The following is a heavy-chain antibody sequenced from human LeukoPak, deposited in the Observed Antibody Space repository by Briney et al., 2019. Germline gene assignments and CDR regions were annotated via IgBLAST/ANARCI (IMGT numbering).Heavy chain of an antibody. CDR1: GYSFTSYW. Sequence: GSLKISCKGSGYSFTSYWIGWVRQMPGKGLEWMGIIYPGDSDTRYSPSFRGQVTISADKSISTAYLQWSSLKASDTAMYYCARRDYGSLYYYYGMDVWGKGTTVTVSS. CDR3: ARRDYGSLYYYYGMDV. J-gene: IGHJ6*04. D-gene: IGHD3-16*01. CDR2: IYPGDSDT. V-gene: IGHV5-51*01.